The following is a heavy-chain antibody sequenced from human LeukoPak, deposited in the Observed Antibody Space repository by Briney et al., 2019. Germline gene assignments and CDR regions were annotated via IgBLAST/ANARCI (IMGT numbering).Heavy chain of an antibody. Sequence: GGSLRLSCAASGFTFSSYSMNWVRHAPGKGLEWVSAISGSGGSTYYADSVKGRFTISRDNAKNTLYLQMNSLRAEDTAMYYCARVVVVRGDYYGMDVWGQGTTVTVSS. CDR1: GFTFSSYS. CDR2: ISGSGGST. J-gene: IGHJ6*02. CDR3: ARVVVVRGDYYGMDV. D-gene: IGHD2-21*01. V-gene: IGHV3-21*01.